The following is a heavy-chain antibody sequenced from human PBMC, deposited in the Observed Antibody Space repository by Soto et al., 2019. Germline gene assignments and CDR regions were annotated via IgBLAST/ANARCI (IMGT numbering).Heavy chain of an antibody. D-gene: IGHD5-12*01. V-gene: IGHV4-31*03. Sequence: SETLSLTCTVSGGSISSGGYYWSWIRQHPGKGLEWIGCIYYSGSTYYNPSLKSRVTISVDTSKNQFSLKLSSVTAADTAVYCCARGYASVGYFDYWGQGTLVTVSS. CDR1: GGSISSGGYY. J-gene: IGHJ4*02. CDR2: IYYSGST. CDR3: ARGYASVGYFDY.